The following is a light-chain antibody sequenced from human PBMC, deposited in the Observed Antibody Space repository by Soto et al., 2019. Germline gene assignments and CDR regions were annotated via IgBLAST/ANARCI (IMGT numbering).Light chain of an antibody. J-gene: IGLJ1*01. Sequence: QSVLTQSPSASASLGASVKLTCTLSSGHSSYAIAWHQQQPEKGPRYLMKLNSDGSHSKGDGIPDRFSGSSSGAERYLTISSPQSEDEADYYCQTWGTGIGVFGTGTKLTVL. V-gene: IGLV4-69*01. CDR2: LNSDGSH. CDR1: SGHSSYA. CDR3: QTWGTGIGV.